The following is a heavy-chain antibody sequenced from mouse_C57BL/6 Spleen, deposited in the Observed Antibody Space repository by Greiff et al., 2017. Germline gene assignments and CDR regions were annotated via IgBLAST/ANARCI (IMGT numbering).Heavy chain of an antibody. CDR3: ARREETGTFAY. Sequence: VQLQESGAELVKPGASVKISCKASGYAFSSYWMNWVKQRPGKGLEWIGQIYPGDGDTNYNGKFKGKATLTADKSSSTAYIQLSSLTSEDSAVYFCARREETGTFAYWGQGTLVTVSA. J-gene: IGHJ3*01. CDR2: IYPGDGDT. V-gene: IGHV1-80*01. CDR1: GYAFSSYW. D-gene: IGHD4-1*01.